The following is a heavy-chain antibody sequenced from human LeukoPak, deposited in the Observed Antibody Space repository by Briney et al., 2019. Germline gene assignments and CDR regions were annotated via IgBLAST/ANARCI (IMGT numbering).Heavy chain of an antibody. CDR3: ARDFPTPSVENWFDP. CDR1: GFTFSSYW. V-gene: IGHV3-7*01. D-gene: IGHD4-23*01. Sequence: GGSLRLSCAASGFTFSSYWMSWVRQAPGKGLEWVANIKQDGSEKYYVDSVKGRFTISRDNAKKSLYLQMNSLRAEDTAVYYCARDFPTPSVENWFDPWGQGTLVTVSS. J-gene: IGHJ5*02. CDR2: IKQDGSEK.